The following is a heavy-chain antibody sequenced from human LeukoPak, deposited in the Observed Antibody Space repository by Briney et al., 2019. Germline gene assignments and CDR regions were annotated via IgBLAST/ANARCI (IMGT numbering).Heavy chain of an antibody. CDR1: GGSISSYY. CDR3: ASRYFCSSTSCYTFDY. D-gene: IGHD2-2*02. CDR2: INHSGST. J-gene: IGHJ4*02. Sequence: PSETLSLTCTVSGGSISSYYWSWIRQSPGKGLEWIGEINHSGSTNYNPSLKSRVTISVDTSKNQFSLKLNSVTAADTAVYYCASRYFCSSTSCYTFDYWGQGTLVTVSS. V-gene: IGHV4-34*01.